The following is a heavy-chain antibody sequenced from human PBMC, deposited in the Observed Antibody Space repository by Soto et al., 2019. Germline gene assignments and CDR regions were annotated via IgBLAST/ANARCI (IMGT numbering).Heavy chain of an antibody. CDR1: GGSFSGYY. D-gene: IGHD6-19*01. Sequence: SETLSLTCAVYGGSFSGYYWSWIRQPAGKGLEWIGEINHSGSTNYNPSLKSRVTISVDTSKNQFSLKLSSVTAADTAVYYCARGRSGWYGWFDPWGQGTLVTVSS. CDR2: INHSGST. J-gene: IGHJ5*02. CDR3: ARGRSGWYGWFDP. V-gene: IGHV4-34*01.